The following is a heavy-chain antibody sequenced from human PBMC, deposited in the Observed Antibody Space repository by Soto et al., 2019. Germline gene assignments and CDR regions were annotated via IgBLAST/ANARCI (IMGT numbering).Heavy chain of an antibody. V-gene: IGHV2-5*02. CDR1: RFSLSTSGVG. CDR3: ARFLAAEIFDY. D-gene: IGHD6-25*01. CDR2: IYWDDDK. J-gene: IGHJ4*02. Sequence: QITLKESGPTLVKPTQTLTLTCTFSRFSLSTSGVGVGWIRQPPGKALEWLALIYWDDDKRYSPSLKSRLTNTKDTSKNQVVLTMTNMDPVDTATYYCARFLAAEIFDYWGQGTLVTVSS.